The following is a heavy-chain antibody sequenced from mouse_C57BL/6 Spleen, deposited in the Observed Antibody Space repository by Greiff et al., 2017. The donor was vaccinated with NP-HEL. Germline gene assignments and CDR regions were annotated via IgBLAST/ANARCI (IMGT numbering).Heavy chain of an antibody. CDR2: IHPNSGST. J-gene: IGHJ2*01. CDR3: ARCGLRRNFDY. V-gene: IGHV1-64*01. Sequence: QVQLQQPGAELVKPGASVKLSCKASGYTFTSYWMHWVKQRPGQGLEWIGMIHPNSGSTNYNEKFKSKATLTVDKSSSTAYMQLSSLTSEDSAVYYCARCGLRRNFDYWGQGTTLTVSS. D-gene: IGHD2-4*01. CDR1: GYTFTSYW.